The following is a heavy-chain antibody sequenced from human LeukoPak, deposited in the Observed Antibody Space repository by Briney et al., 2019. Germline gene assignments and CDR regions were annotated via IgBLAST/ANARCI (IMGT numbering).Heavy chain of an antibody. D-gene: IGHD3-10*01. CDR3: AKDTPSGYYYGSGRLRIYYYYMDV. Sequence: PSETLSLTCTVSGYSISSGYYWGWIRQPPGKGLEWIGSIYHSGRTFYNPSLKSRVTISVDTSKNQFSLKLTSVTAADTALYYCAKDTPSGYYYGSGRLRIYYYYMDVWGKGTTVTIPS. V-gene: IGHV4-38-2*02. J-gene: IGHJ6*03. CDR2: IYHSGRT. CDR1: GYSISSGYY.